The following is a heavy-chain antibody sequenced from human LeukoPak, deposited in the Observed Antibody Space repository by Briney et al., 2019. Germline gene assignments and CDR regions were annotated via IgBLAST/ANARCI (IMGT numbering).Heavy chain of an antibody. CDR1: GFTFSDNY. V-gene: IGHV3-11*04. CDR2: ISSSGNTT. Sequence: GGSLRLSCAASGFTFSDNYMSWIRQAPGKGLEWVSYISSSGNTTKNADSVKGRFTITRDNAKNSLYLQMNSLRAEGTAVYYCARDGGSAWFLDYWGQGTLVIVSS. D-gene: IGHD6-19*01. J-gene: IGHJ4*02. CDR3: ARDGGSAWFLDY.